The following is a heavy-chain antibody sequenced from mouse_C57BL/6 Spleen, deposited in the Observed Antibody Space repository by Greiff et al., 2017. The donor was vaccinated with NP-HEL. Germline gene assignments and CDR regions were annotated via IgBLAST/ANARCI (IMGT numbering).Heavy chain of an antibody. Sequence: QVQLQQSGPELVKPGASVKISCKASGYAFTSYWMNWVKQSPGTGLEWIGQIYPGDGDTNYNGKFKGKATLTADKSSSTAYMQLSSLTSEDSAVDFCAGDYGVDYWGQGTTLTVSS. J-gene: IGHJ2*01. CDR1: GYAFTSYW. D-gene: IGHD1-2*01. CDR2: IYPGDGDT. CDR3: AGDYGVDY. V-gene: IGHV1-80*01.